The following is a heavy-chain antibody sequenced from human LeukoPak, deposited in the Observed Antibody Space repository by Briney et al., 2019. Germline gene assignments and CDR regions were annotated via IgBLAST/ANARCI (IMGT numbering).Heavy chain of an antibody. CDR2: IDHRGSS. CDR3: ATRSSTLAAARCFDD. J-gene: IGHJ4*03. Sequence: SETLSLTCAVHGESFSAYFWSWIRQVPGKGLEWIGEIDHRGSSNYNPPLKSRATISVDTSKNHFSLSLTSVTAADTAVYYYATRSSTLAAARCFDDWGQGTVVTVSS. D-gene: IGHD6-6*01. CDR1: GESFSAYF. V-gene: IGHV4-34*01.